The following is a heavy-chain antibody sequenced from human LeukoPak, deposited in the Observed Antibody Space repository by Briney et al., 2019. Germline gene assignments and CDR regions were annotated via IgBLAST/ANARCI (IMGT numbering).Heavy chain of an antibody. CDR3: ARDLGPNWFDP. Sequence: GGSLRLSCAASGFTVSSNYTSWVRQAPGKGLEWVSVIYSGGSTYYADSVKGRFTISRGNSKNTLYLQMNSLRAEDTAVYYCARDLGPNWFDPWGQGTLVTVSS. D-gene: IGHD3-16*01. J-gene: IGHJ5*02. V-gene: IGHV3-66*01. CDR1: GFTVSSNY. CDR2: IYSGGST.